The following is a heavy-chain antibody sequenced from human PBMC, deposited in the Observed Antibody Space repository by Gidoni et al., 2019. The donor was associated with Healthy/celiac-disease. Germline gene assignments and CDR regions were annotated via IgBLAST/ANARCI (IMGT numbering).Heavy chain of an antibody. V-gene: IGHV3-23*01. Sequence: EVQLLESGGGLVQPGGSLRLSCAASGFTFSSYAMSWVRQAPGKGLEWVSAISGSGGSTYYADAVKGRFTISRDNSKNTLYLQMNSLRAEDTAVYYCAKPEDSSSWYRAYVTPPHFDYWGQGTLVTVSS. J-gene: IGHJ4*02. CDR3: AKPEDSSSWYRAYVTPPHFDY. CDR1: GFTFSSYA. CDR2: ISGSGGST. D-gene: IGHD6-13*01.